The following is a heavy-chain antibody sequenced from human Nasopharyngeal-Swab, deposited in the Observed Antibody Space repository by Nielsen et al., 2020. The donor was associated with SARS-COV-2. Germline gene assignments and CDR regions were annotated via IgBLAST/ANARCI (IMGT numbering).Heavy chain of an antibody. CDR3: TRVTSSWYFSIDY. V-gene: IGHV3-49*02. Sequence: WIRQPPWKGLEWVGFIRSKAYGGTTEYAASVKGRFTISRDDSKSIAYLQMNSLKTEDTAVYYCTRVTSSWYFSIDYWGQGTLVTVSS. D-gene: IGHD6-13*01. CDR2: IRSKAYGGTT. J-gene: IGHJ4*01.